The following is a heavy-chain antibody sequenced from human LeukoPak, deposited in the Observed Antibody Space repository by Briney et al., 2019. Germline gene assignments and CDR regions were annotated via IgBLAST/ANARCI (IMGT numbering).Heavy chain of an antibody. Sequence: GASVKVSCKASGYTFTGYYMHWVRQAPGQGLEWMGWMNPNSGNTGYAQKFQGRVTMTRNTSISTAYMELSSLRSEDTAVYYCARRIFSSWLPFDPWGQGTLVTVSS. CDR1: GYTFTGYY. D-gene: IGHD6-13*01. CDR3: ARRIFSSWLPFDP. J-gene: IGHJ5*02. CDR2: MNPNSGNT. V-gene: IGHV1-8*02.